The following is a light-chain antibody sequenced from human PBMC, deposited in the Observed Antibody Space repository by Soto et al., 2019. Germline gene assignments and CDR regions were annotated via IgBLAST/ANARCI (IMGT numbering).Light chain of an antibody. V-gene: IGKV2-28*01. CDR1: QSLLHSNGYNY. CDR2: LGS. J-gene: IGKJ4*01. CDR3: MRALQTPLT. Sequence: DIVMTQSPLSLPVTPGAPASISCRSSQSLLHSNGYNYLDWYLQKPGQSPQLLIYLGSNRASGVPDRFSGSGSGTDFTLKISRVEAEDVGVYYCMRALQTPLTFGGGTKVEIK.